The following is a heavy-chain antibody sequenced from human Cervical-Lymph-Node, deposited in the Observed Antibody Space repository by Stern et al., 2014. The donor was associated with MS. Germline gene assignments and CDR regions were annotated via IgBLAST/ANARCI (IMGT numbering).Heavy chain of an antibody. CDR3: TREDCSGGSCRGMDV. D-gene: IGHD2-15*01. CDR1: RFSISDYA. J-gene: IGHJ6*02. CDR2: ISYDGSSK. Sequence: VQLVESGGDVVQPGRSLRLSCAASRFSISDYAMPWVRPAPGTGLARVASISYDGSSKRYADSVKGRFTISRDNLKNTVYVQMNSLRAEDTAVYYCTREDCSGGSCRGMDVWGQGTTVTVSS. V-gene: IGHV3-30-3*01.